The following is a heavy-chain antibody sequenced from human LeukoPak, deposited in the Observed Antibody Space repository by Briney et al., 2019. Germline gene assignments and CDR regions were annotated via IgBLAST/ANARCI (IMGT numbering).Heavy chain of an antibody. CDR2: IYPGDSAT. V-gene: IGHV5-51*01. J-gene: IGHJ3*02. CDR3: ARRMGFYCSSTSCHADAFDI. D-gene: IGHD2-2*01. CDR1: GYISTSYL. Sequence: GESLKISCEGSGYISTSYLIGWVRHMPGKGLEWMGIIYPGDSATRYSPSFQGHVTISADKSISTAYLQWSSLKASDTAMYYCARRMGFYCSSTSCHADAFDIWGQGTMVTVSS.